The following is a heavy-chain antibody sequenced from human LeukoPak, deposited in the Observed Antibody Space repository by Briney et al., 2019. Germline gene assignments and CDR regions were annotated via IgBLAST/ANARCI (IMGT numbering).Heavy chain of an antibody. CDR3: ARHLGYSSGWDFDY. V-gene: IGHV1-8*01. J-gene: IGHJ4*02. CDR2: MNPNSGNT. D-gene: IGHD6-19*01. Sequence: ASVKVSCKASGYTFTSYDINWMRQATGQGLEWMGWMNPNSGNTGYAQKFQGRVTMTRNTSISTAYMELSSLRSEDTAVYYCARHLGYSSGWDFDYWGQGTLVTVSS. CDR1: GYTFTSYD.